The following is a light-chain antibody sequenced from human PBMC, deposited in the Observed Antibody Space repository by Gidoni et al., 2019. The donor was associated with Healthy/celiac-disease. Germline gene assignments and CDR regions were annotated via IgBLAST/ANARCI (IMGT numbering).Light chain of an antibody. Sequence: QLVLTQSPSASASLGASVKLTCTLSSGHSSYAIAWHQQQPEKGPRYLMKLNSDGSHSKGDGIPDRFSGSSSGAGRYLTISSLQSEDGADYYCQTWGTGIGVFGGGTKLTVL. V-gene: IGLV4-69*01. J-gene: IGLJ3*02. CDR2: LNSDGSH. CDR1: SGHSSYA. CDR3: QTWGTGIGV.